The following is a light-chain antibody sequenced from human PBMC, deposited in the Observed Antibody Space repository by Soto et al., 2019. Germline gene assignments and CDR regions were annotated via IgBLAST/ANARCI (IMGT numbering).Light chain of an antibody. V-gene: IGKV1-5*03. CDR2: KAS. CDR3: QQDYNYPLT. J-gene: IGKJ4*01. CDR1: QTISSW. Sequence: DIQMTQSPSTLSGSVGDRVTITCRASQTISSWLAWYQQKPGKAPKLLIYKASTLKSGVPSRFSGSGSGTEFTLTTSSLQPDDFATYYCQQDYNYPLTFGGGTKVDIK.